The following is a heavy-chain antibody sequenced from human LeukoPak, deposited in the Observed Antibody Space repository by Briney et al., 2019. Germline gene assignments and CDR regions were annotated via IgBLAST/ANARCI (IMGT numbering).Heavy chain of an antibody. CDR1: GGTFSRYA. D-gene: IGHD6-19*01. Sequence: SVKVSCKASGGTFSRYAISWVRQAPGQGLEWMGGFIPMFGIANYAQKFQGRVTITADESTSTAYMELSSLRSEDTAVYYCARDRPYTGGWRGFDYWGQGTLVTVSS. V-gene: IGHV1-69*01. J-gene: IGHJ4*02. CDR3: ARDRPYTGGWRGFDY. CDR2: FIPMFGIA.